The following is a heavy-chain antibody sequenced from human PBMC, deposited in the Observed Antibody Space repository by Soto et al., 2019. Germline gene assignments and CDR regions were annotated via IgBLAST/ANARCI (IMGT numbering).Heavy chain of an antibody. V-gene: IGHV3-74*01. CDR3: ASLESPLPVVPVVVQDL. D-gene: IGHD2-21*01. J-gene: IGHJ5*02. CDR2: ISPDGSDT. CDR1: GFTFSSSW. Sequence: EVQLVESGGALVQPGGPLRLSCEASGFTFSSSWMNWARQAPGKGLVWFSRISPDGSDTSYADAVKGRFTISRDNAKNTLYLKMNNLRAENTAVYYCASLESPLPVVPVVVQDLWGRGALVTFSS.